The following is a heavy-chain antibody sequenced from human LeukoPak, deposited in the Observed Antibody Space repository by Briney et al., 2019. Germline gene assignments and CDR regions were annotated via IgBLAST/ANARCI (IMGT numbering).Heavy chain of an antibody. J-gene: IGHJ4*02. CDR2: IKGDGSDK. D-gene: IGHD6-19*01. Sequence: PGGSLRLSCAASGFTFSDHWMTWVRQAPGKGLQWVAHIKGDGSDKYYVDSLKGRFTISRDNAKTSLYLQMDSLRAEDTAVYYCAIWSSGWQFDYWGPGTLVSVSS. V-gene: IGHV3-7*05. CDR3: AIWSSGWQFDY. CDR1: GFTFSDHW.